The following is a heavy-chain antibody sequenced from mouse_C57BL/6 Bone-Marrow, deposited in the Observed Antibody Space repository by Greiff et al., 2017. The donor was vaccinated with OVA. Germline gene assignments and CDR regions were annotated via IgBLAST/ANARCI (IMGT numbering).Heavy chain of an antibody. J-gene: IGHJ3*01. CDR3: ARPPLGRRAWFAY. CDR1: GFTFSSYG. Sequence: EVQVVESGGDLVKPGGSLKLSCAASGFTFSSYGMSWVRQTPDKRLEWVATISSGGSYTYYPDSVKGRFTISRDNAKNTLYLQMSSLKSEDTAMYYWARPPLGRRAWFAYWGQGTLVTVSA. V-gene: IGHV5-6*01. CDR2: ISSGGSYT. D-gene: IGHD4-1*01.